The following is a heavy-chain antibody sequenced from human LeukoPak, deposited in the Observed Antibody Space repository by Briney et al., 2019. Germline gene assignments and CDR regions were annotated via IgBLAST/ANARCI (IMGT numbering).Heavy chain of an antibody. Sequence: GGSLRLSCAASGFTFSSYGMHWVRQAPGKGLEWVAVISYDGSNKYYADSVKGRFTISRDNSKNTLYLQMNSLRAEDTAVYYCARDYVWGSYLKGYFDYWGQGTLVTVSS. CDR2: ISYDGSNK. D-gene: IGHD3-16*01. CDR3: ARDYVWGSYLKGYFDY. J-gene: IGHJ4*02. CDR1: GFTFSSYG. V-gene: IGHV3-30*03.